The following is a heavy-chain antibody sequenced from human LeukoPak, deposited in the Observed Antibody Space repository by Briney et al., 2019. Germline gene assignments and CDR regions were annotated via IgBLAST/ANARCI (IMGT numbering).Heavy chain of an antibody. V-gene: IGHV3-23*01. CDR3: AKTPSYYDSSGYYSFDY. D-gene: IGHD3-22*01. CDR1: GFTFSSYG. Sequence: GGSLRLSCAASGFTFSSYGMSWVRQAPGKGLEWVSAISGSGGSTYYADSVKGRFTISRDNSKNTLYLQMNSLRAEDTAVYYCAKTPSYYDSSGYYSFDYWGQGTLVTVSS. J-gene: IGHJ4*02. CDR2: ISGSGGST.